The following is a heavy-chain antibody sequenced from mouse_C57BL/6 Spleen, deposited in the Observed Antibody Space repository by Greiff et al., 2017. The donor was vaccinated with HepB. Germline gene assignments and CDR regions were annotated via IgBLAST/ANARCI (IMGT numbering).Heavy chain of an antibody. J-gene: IGHJ4*01. CDR2: ISSGSSTI. Sequence: EVQLQESGGGLVKPGGSLKLSCAASGFTFSDYGMHWVRQAPEKGLEWVAYISSGSSTIYYADTVKGRFTISRDNAKNTLFLQMTSLRSEDTAMYYCARRDGYYYAMDYWGQGTSVTVSS. CDR3: ARRDGYYYAMDY. V-gene: IGHV5-17*01. CDR1: GFTFSDYG. D-gene: IGHD2-3*01.